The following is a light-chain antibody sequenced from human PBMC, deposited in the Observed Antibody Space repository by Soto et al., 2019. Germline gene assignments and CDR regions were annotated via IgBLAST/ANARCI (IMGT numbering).Light chain of an antibody. CDR2: GAS. J-gene: IGKJ4*01. CDR1: QSVSSN. Sequence: ERVMTQSPATLSVSPGERATLSCRASQSVSSNLAWYQQKPGQATRLLIYGASTRATGIPARFSGSGSGTEFTLTISSLQSADFAVYYCQQYNNWPLTFGGGTNVEIK. V-gene: IGKV3-15*01. CDR3: QQYNNWPLT.